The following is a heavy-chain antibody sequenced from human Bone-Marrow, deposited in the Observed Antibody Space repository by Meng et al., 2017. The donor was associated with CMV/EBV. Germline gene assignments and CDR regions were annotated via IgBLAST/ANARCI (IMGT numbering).Heavy chain of an antibody. CDR3: TTWYQLPYYFDY. CDR1: GFTFSNAW. V-gene: IGHV3-15*01. J-gene: IGHJ4*02. CDR2: IKSKTDGGTT. Sequence: GESLKISCAASGFTFSNAWMSWVRQAPGKGLEWVGRIKSKTDGGTTDYAAPVKGRFTISRDDSKNTLYLQMNSLKTEDTAVYYCTTWYQLPYYFDYCGQGTLVTVSS. D-gene: IGHD2-2*01.